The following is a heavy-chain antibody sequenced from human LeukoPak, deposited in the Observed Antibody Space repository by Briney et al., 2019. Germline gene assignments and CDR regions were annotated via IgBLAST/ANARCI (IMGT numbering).Heavy chain of an antibody. CDR3: ASIRDGIDY. D-gene: IGHD5-24*01. Sequence: GGSLRLSCAASGFTFSDYNMNWVRQAPGKGLEWVSSISSSNGYIYYADSVKGRFTISRDNAKNSLYLQMNSLRGEDTAVYYCASIRDGIDYWGQGTLVTVSS. CDR1: GFTFSDYN. CDR2: ISSSNGYI. J-gene: IGHJ4*02. V-gene: IGHV3-21*01.